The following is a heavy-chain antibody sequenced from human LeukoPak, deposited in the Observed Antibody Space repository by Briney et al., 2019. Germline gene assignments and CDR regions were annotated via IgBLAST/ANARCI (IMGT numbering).Heavy chain of an antibody. Sequence: PGRSLRLSCAASGFTFSSYAMHWVRQAPGKGLEWVAVISYDGSNKYYADSVKGRFTISRDNSKNTLYLQMNSLRAEDTAVYYCARVSRPPIVTYYDFWSGYWDYWGQGTLVTVSS. CDR3: ARVSRPPIVTYYDFWSGYWDY. CDR2: ISYDGSNK. V-gene: IGHV3-30*07. CDR1: GFTFSSYA. D-gene: IGHD3-3*01. J-gene: IGHJ4*02.